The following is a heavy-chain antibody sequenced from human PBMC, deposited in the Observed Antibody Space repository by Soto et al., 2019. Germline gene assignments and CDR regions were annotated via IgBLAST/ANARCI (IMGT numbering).Heavy chain of an antibody. D-gene: IGHD6-13*01. CDR1: GYTFTSYD. CDR2: MNPNSGNT. J-gene: IGHJ5*02. CDR3: ARERSAAGTGWFDP. V-gene: IGHV1-8*01. Sequence: QVQLVQSGAEVKKPGASVKVSCKASGYTFTSYDINWVRQATGQGLEWMGWMNPNSGNTGYAQKSRGRVTMTRNTARSTAYMELSSLRSEDTAVYYCARERSAAGTGWFDPWGQGTLVTVSS.